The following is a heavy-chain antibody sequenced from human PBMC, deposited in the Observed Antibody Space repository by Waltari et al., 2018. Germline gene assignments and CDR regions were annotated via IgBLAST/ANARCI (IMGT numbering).Heavy chain of an antibody. J-gene: IGHJ6*03. V-gene: IGHV2-70*16. Sequence: QVTLKESGPVLVKPTQTLTLTCTFSGFSLSTSGMCVSWIRQPPGKALEWLARIDWDDDKFYSTSLKTRLTISKDTSKNQVVLTMTNMDPVDTATYYCARGIVKGYYYYYMDVWGKGTTVIVSS. D-gene: IGHD3-22*01. CDR1: GFSLSTSGMC. CDR2: IDWDDDK. CDR3: ARGIVKGYYYYYMDV.